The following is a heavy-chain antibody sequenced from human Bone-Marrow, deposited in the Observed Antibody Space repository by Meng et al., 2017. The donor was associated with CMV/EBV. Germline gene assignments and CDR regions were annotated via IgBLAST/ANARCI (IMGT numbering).Heavy chain of an antibody. CDR3: ARDSGTVTRGD. CDR2: ISSSGSTI. D-gene: IGHD4-17*01. CDR1: GFTFSSYE. V-gene: IGHV3-48*03. Sequence: LSLTCAASGFTFSSYEMNWVRQAPGKGLEWVSYISSSGSTIYYADSVKGRFTISRDNAKNSLYLQMNSLRAEDTAVYYCARDSGTVTRGDWGQGTLVTVSS. J-gene: IGHJ4*02.